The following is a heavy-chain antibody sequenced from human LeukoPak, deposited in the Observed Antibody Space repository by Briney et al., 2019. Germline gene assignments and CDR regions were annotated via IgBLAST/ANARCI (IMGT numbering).Heavy chain of an antibody. CDR2: INHSGST. J-gene: IGHJ5*02. CDR1: GGSFSGYF. V-gene: IGHV4-34*01. CDR3: ARGLGISGVSWFDP. D-gene: IGHD3-3*01. Sequence: PSETLSLTCAVYGGSFSGYFWSWIRQPPGKGLEWIGEINHSGSTNYNPSLKSRVTISVDTSKNQFSLKLTSVTAADTAVYYCARGLGISGVSWFDPWGQGALVTVSS.